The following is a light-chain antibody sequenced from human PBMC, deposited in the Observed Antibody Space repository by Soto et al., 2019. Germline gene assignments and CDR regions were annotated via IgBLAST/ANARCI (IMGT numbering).Light chain of an antibody. CDR2: DVN. CDR1: SSDVGGYNY. J-gene: IGLJ1*01. Sequence: QSALTQPASVSGSPGQSITISCTGTSSDVGGYNYVSWYQQHPGKAPKLMIYDVNNRPSGVSNRFSGSKSGNTASLTISGLKAEEESDYYCSSYTSSSTLPYVFGTGTKVTV. CDR3: SSYTSSSTLPYV. V-gene: IGLV2-14*01.